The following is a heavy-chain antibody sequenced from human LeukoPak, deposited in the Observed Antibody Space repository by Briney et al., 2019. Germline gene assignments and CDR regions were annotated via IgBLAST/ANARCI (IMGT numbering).Heavy chain of an antibody. D-gene: IGHD6-19*01. V-gene: IGHV3-23*01. CDR2: IGGSGGGA. Sequence: GGSLRLSCAASGFTFSTYAMSWVRQAPGKGLEWVSTIGGSGGGAYYAESVKGRFIISRDNSKNTLYLQINSLRAEDTAVYYCAKDHLPGIVVADRDYWGQGTLVTVSS. CDR1: GFTFSTYA. CDR3: AKDHLPGIVVADRDY. J-gene: IGHJ4*02.